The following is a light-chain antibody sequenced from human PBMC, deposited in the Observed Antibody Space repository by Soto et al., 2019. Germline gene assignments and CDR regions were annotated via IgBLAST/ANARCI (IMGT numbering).Light chain of an antibody. V-gene: IGLV2-14*01. CDR1: SSDVGGYNY. Sequence: QSALTRPASVSGSPGQSITISCTGTSSDVGGYNYVSWYQQHPGKAPKLMIYKVSNRPSGVSNRFSGSKSGNTASLTISGLQAEDEADYYCSSYTSSSIDYVFGTGTKLTVL. CDR2: KVS. J-gene: IGLJ1*01. CDR3: SSYTSSSIDYV.